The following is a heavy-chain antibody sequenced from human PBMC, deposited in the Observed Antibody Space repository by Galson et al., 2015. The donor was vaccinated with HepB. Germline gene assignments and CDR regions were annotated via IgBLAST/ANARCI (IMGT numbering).Heavy chain of an antibody. V-gene: IGHV3-23*01. CDR3: AKVSQYYDFWSGYHLFDY. D-gene: IGHD3-3*01. CDR1: GFTFSSYA. Sequence: SLRLSCAASGFTFSSYAMSWVRQAPGKGLEWVSAISGSGGSTYYADSVKGRFTISRDNSKNTLYLQMNSLRAEDTAVYYCAKVSQYYDFWSGYHLFDYWGQGTLVTVSS. CDR2: ISGSGGST. J-gene: IGHJ4*02.